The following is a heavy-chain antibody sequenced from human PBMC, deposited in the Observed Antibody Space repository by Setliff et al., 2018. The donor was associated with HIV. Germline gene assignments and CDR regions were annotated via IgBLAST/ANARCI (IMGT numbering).Heavy chain of an antibody. J-gene: IGHJ5*02. CDR2: VNRDGGA. Sequence: PSETLSLTCTVSGYSISSRYYWGWIRQSPGKGLEWVGQVNRDGGAHYNPSLRSRVTISVDTSKNQFSLKLSSVTAADTAVYYCARHDCGGDCSINWFDPWGQGTLVTVSS. CDR3: ARHDCGGDCSINWFDP. V-gene: IGHV4-38-2*02. CDR1: GYSISSRYY. D-gene: IGHD2-21*02.